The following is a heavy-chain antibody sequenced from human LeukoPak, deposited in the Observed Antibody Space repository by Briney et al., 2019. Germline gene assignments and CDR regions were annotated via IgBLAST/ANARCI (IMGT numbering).Heavy chain of an antibody. Sequence: PGGSLRLSCAASGLTFSSYEMNWVRQAPGKGLEWVSYISSSGSTIYYADSVKGRFTISRDNAKDSLYLQMNSLRAEDTAVYYCARHSGYYKSDDYWGQGTLVTVSS. D-gene: IGHD3-22*01. CDR1: GLTFSSYE. CDR3: ARHSGYYKSDDY. CDR2: ISSSGSTI. V-gene: IGHV3-48*03. J-gene: IGHJ4*02.